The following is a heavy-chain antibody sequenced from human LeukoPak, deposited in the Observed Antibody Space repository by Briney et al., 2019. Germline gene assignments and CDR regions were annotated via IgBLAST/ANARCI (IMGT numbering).Heavy chain of an antibody. CDR3: ARHAGLEDWFDP. V-gene: IGHV4-38-2*01. CDR2: IYHSGST. J-gene: IGHJ5*02. D-gene: IGHD5-24*01. Sequence: KPSETLSLTCAVSGYSISSGYYWGWIRQPPGKGLEWIGSIYHSGSTYYNPSLKSRVTISVDTSKNQFSLKLSSVTAADTAVYYCARHAGLEDWFDPWGQGTLVTVSS. CDR1: GYSISSGYY.